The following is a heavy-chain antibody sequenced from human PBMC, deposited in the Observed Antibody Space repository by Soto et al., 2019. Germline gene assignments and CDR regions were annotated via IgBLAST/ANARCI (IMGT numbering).Heavy chain of an antibody. Sequence: LSLTCTVSGGSINSYYWSWIRQPPGKGLEWIGYIYYSGSTNHNPSLNSRVTVSVDTSKNQVSLKLSSVTAADTAVYYCARHPERGAFYYYRDVWGKGTRVT. J-gene: IGHJ6*03. V-gene: IGHV4-59*08. CDR3: ARHPERGAFYYYRDV. CDR2: IYYSGST. D-gene: IGHD3-16*01. CDR1: GGSINSYY.